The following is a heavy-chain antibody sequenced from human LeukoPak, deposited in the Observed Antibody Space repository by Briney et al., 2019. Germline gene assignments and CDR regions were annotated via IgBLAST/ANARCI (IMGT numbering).Heavy chain of an antibody. CDR2: IYPGDSDT. V-gene: IGHV5-51*01. CDR1: GYGFTNYW. Sequence: GESLKISCKGSGYGFTNYWIGWVRQMPGKGLEWMGIIYPGDSDTRYSPSFQGQVTISADKSISTAYLQWSSLKASDTAMYYCARSPSQYPWELLIWGQGTLVTVSS. J-gene: IGHJ4*02. D-gene: IGHD1-26*01. CDR3: ARSPSQYPWELLI.